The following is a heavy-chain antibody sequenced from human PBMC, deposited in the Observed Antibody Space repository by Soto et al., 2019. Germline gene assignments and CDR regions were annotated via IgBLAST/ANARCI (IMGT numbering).Heavy chain of an antibody. CDR3: ARCVWCISTNCPAGYFQH. CDR1: GYTFTSYG. D-gene: IGHD2-2*01. V-gene: IGHV1-18*01. J-gene: IGHJ1*01. Sequence: QVQLVQSGAEVKKPGASVKVSCKASGYTFTSYGISWVRQAPGQGLEWMGWISAYNGNTNYAQKLQGRVTMTTDTSKSTAYMELRSLGADDTAVYYCARCVWCISTNCPAGYFQHWGQGTLVTVSS. CDR2: ISAYNGNT.